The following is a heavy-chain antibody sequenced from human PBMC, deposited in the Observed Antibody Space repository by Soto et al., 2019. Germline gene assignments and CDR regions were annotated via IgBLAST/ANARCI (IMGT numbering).Heavy chain of an antibody. V-gene: IGHV1-58*01. CDR2: IVVGSGNT. Sequence: SVKVSCKAAGFTFTSSAVQWVRQARGQRLEWIGWIVVGSGNTNYAQKFQERVTITRDMSTSTAYMELSSLRSEDTAVYYCAGGYCSGGSCYYGGYYYYGMDVWGQGTTVTVSS. CDR3: AGGYCSGGSCYYGGYYYYGMDV. D-gene: IGHD2-15*01. CDR1: GFTFTSSA. J-gene: IGHJ6*02.